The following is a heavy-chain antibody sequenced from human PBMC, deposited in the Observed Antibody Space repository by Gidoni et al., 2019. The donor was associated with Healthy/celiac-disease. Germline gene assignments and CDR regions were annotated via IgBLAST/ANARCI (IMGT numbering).Heavy chain of an antibody. Sequence: EVQLVESGGGLVQPGGSLRLSCAASGFTSSNAWMSWGRSPPGKGLEWVGRIKSKTDGGTTDYAAPEKGRFTISRDDSKNTLYLQMNSLKTEDTAVYYCTTGGWGAAAGVPNHYYYYYGMDVWGQGTTVTVSS. V-gene: IGHV3-15*01. D-gene: IGHD6-13*01. CDR1: GFTSSNAW. J-gene: IGHJ6*02. CDR3: TTGGWGAAAGVPNHYYYYYGMDV. CDR2: IKSKTDGGTT.